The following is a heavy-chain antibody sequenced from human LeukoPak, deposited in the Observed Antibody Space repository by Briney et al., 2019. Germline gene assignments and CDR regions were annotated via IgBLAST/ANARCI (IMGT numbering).Heavy chain of an antibody. V-gene: IGHV3-33*01. CDR3: ARDLGKIGGNSSPFDY. D-gene: IGHD4-23*01. Sequence: PGGSLRLSCAASGFTFSSYGMHWVRQAPGKGLEWVAVIWYYGSNQYYADSVKGRFTISRDNSKNTLYLQMNSLRAEDTAVYYCARDLGKIGGNSSPFDYWGQGTLVTVSS. CDR1: GFTFSSYG. J-gene: IGHJ4*02. CDR2: IWYYGSNQ.